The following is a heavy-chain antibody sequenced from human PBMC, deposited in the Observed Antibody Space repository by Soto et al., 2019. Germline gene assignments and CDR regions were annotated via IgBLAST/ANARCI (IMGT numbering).Heavy chain of an antibody. Sequence: LRLSFAASGFTFSNAWMSWVRQAPGKGLEWVGRIKSKTDGGTTDYAAPVKGRFTISRDDSKNTLYLQMNSLKTEDTAVYYCTTDRLYYYDSSGSDAFDIWGQGTMVTVSS. D-gene: IGHD3-22*01. CDR2: IKSKTDGGTT. J-gene: IGHJ3*02. V-gene: IGHV3-15*01. CDR1: GFTFSNAW. CDR3: TTDRLYYYDSSGSDAFDI.